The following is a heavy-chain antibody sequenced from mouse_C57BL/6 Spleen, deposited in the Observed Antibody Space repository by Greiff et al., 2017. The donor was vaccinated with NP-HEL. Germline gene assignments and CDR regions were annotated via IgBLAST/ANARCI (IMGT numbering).Heavy chain of an antibody. J-gene: IGHJ4*01. Sequence: EVHLVESGGGLVKPGGSLKLSCAASGFTFSSYAMSWVRQTPEKRLEWVATISDGGSYTYSPDNVKGRFTISRDNAKNNLYLQMSHLKSEDTAMYYCARDLHGYAMDYWGQGTSVTVSS. CDR2: ISDGGSYT. V-gene: IGHV5-4*01. CDR3: ARDLHGYAMDY. D-gene: IGHD2-1*01. CDR1: GFTFSSYA.